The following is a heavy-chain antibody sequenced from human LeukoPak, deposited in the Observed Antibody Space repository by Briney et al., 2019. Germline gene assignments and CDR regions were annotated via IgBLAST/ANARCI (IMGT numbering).Heavy chain of an antibody. CDR2: INHSGST. V-gene: IGHV4-34*01. CDR1: GGSFSGYY. Sequence: ETLSLTCAVYGGSFSGYYWSWIRQPPGKGLEWIGEINHSGSTNYNPSLKSRVTISVDTSKNQFSLKLSSVTAADTAVYYCARRQVLRPIDYWGQGTLVTVSS. J-gene: IGHJ4*02. CDR3: ARRQVLRPIDY. D-gene: IGHD3-3*01.